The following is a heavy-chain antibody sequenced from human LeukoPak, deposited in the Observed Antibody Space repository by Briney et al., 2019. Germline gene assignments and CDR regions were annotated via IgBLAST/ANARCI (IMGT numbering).Heavy chain of an antibody. D-gene: IGHD3-3*01. CDR2: IFYSGST. CDR3: ARGRFAVFGVVTTFDY. CDR1: GGSINSGDYY. Sequence: TTSQTLSLTCTVSGGSINSGDYYWSWIRQPPGKGLESIGNIFYSGSTYHNPSLKSRVTISLDTSKNQFSLNLNFVTAADTAVYYCARGRFAVFGVVTTFDYWGQGTLVTVSS. V-gene: IGHV4-30-4*08. J-gene: IGHJ4*02.